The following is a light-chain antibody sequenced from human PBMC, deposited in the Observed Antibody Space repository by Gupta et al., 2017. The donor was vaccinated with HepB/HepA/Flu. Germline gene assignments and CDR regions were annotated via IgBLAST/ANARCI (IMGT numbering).Light chain of an antibody. CDR3: QHRTNWPPSST. CDR2: ATT. Sequence: ELVLTQSPATLSLFRGERATLPCTASPRPVSHLDWYQQQPGHAPRLLIYATTNRATGIPARFRGSGSGTDFTLTISSLEPEDFALYYCQHRTNWPPSSTFGQGTRLEIK. J-gene: IGKJ5*01. CDR1: PRPVSH. V-gene: IGKV3-11*01.